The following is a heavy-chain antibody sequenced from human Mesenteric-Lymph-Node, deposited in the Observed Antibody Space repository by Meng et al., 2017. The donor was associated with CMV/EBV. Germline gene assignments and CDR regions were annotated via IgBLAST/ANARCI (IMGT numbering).Heavy chain of an antibody. CDR3: ARHQRWLKSEGGFNY. V-gene: IGHV4-34*01. Sequence: QGQLQQWGAGLLKPSETLSLPCAVYGGSFSGYYWSWIRQPPGKGLEWIGEINHSGSTNYNPSLKSRVTISVGTSKNQFSLKLSSVTAADTAVYYCARHQRWLKSEGGFNYWGQGTLVTVSS. CDR2: INHSGST. D-gene: IGHD4-23*01. J-gene: IGHJ4*02. CDR1: GGSFSGYY.